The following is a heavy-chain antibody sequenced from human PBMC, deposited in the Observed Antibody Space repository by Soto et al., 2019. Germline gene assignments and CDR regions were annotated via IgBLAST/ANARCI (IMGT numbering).Heavy chain of an antibody. CDR3: STDYYSTMKVVRFDY. CDR1: GFTFSNAW. D-gene: IGHD3-22*01. Sequence: GGSLRLSCAASGFTFSNAWINWVRQAPGKGLEWVGRIKRNTDSGRTEFAAPVKGRFAISRDDSKNMVYLQMNSLKTADTGIYYYSTDYYSTMKVVRFDYWGHGTLVTVSS. V-gene: IGHV3-15*07. CDR2: IKRNTDSGRT. J-gene: IGHJ4*01.